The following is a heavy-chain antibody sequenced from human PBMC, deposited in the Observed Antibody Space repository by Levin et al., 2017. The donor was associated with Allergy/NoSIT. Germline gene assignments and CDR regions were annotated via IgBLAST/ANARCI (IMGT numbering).Heavy chain of an antibody. D-gene: IGHD2-15*01. J-gene: IGHJ4*02. CDR2: IKSTTDGGAT. Sequence: GESLKISCAASGFTFSNAWMSWVRQAPEKGLEWVGRIKSTTDGGATDYAAPVKGRITISRDDSKNTLYLQMNSLKTEDTAVYFCSTDPCSTDGCYSLTYWGLGTLVTVSS. CDR1: GFTFSNAW. V-gene: IGHV3-15*01. CDR3: STDPCSTDGCYSLTY.